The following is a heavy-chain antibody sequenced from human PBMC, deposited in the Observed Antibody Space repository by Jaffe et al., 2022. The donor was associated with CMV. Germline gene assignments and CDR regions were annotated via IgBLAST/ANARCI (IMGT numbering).Heavy chain of an antibody. D-gene: IGHD5-12*01. Sequence: EVQLVESGGGLVQPGGSLRLSCAASGFTFSSYAMSWVRQAPGKGLEWVSAISGSGGSTYYADSVKGRFTISRDNSKNTLYLQMNSLRAEDTAVYYCAKDPARWLQLGRAVDYWGQGTLVTVSS. CDR1: GFTFSSYA. V-gene: IGHV3-23*04. CDR3: AKDPARWLQLGRAVDY. J-gene: IGHJ4*02. CDR2: ISGSGGST.